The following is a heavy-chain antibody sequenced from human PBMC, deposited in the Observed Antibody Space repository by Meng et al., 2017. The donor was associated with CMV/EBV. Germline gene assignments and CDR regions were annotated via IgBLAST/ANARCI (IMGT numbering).Heavy chain of an antibody. Sequence: CAVYGGSFSGYYWSWIRQPPGKGLEWIEEINHSGSTNYNPSLKSRVTISVDTSKNQFSLKLSSVTAADTAVYYCARDYGGNSEWYFDLWGRGTLVTVSS. V-gene: IGHV4-34*01. D-gene: IGHD4-23*01. CDR1: GGSFSGYY. J-gene: IGHJ2*01. CDR2: INHSGST. CDR3: ARDYGGNSEWYFDL.